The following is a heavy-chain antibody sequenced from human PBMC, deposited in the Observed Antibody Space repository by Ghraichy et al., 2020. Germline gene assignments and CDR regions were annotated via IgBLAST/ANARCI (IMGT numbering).Heavy chain of an antibody. CDR1: GGSISSSNYY. CDR2: IYYSGTT. V-gene: IGHV4-39*01. J-gene: IGHJ4*02. CDR3: ARGRSTPFDS. Sequence: GSLRLSCTVSGGSISSSNYYWGWIRQPPGKGLEWIGSIYYSGTTYYNPSLKSRVTLFVDTSKNQFSLKLSSVTAADTAVYYCARGRSTPFDSWGQGTLVTVSS. D-gene: IGHD2/OR15-2a*01.